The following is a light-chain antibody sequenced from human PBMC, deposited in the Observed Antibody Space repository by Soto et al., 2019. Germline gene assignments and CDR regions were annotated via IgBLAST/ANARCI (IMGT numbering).Light chain of an antibody. J-gene: IGKJ1*01. CDR1: QTIMTY. V-gene: IGKV1-39*01. Sequence: ENQVNHAPSCLCASVEHEVPNTCRASQTIMTYLNWYQLKPGKPPRLLIYAASSLQSGVPSRFSGSGSGTDFTLTISRLQPEDFATYSCQQTYNSPQTLAQGTKV. CDR3: QQTYNSPQT. CDR2: AAS.